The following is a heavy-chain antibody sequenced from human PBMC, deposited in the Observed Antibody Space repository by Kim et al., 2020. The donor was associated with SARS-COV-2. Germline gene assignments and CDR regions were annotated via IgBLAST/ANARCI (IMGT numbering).Heavy chain of an antibody. CDR2: ISGDGDSR. CDR1: GFTFGSFA. V-gene: IGHV3-23*01. CDR3: AKDLGYRITAGDVYSWSDR. D-gene: IGHD6-13*01. J-gene: IGHJ1*01. Sequence: GGSLRLSCAASGFTFGSFAMNWVRQAPGKGLEWVAGISGDGDSRYYAGAVKGRFAISRDNSQNTLYLQMNSLRDDDTAVYYCAKDLGYRITAGDVYSWSDRWGQGTLVTVHS.